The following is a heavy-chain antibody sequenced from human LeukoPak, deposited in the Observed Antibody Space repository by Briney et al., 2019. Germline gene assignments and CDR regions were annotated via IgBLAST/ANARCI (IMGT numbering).Heavy chain of an antibody. Sequence: PGGSLRRSCAAFGLTVSNFPMHWVGQATGRGLEGVALIQDDGATTKYVDSVRGRFTTSRDNSKSTVYLQMNSPKPDDTAVYYCATQSITLVVVISPFDYWGQGTLVTVSS. D-gene: IGHD3-22*01. J-gene: IGHJ4*02. CDR1: GLTVSNFP. CDR3: ATQSITLVVVISPFDY. V-gene: IGHV3-30*02. CDR2: IQDDGATT.